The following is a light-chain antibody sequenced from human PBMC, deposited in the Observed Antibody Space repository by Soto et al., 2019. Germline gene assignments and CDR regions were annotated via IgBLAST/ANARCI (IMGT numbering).Light chain of an antibody. V-gene: IGKV3D-20*01. J-gene: IGKJ5*01. CDR1: QSVSSSY. CDR3: QQYGSSPIT. CDR2: DAS. Sequence: EMVLTQSQDTLSLSPGERAALSCVASQSVSSSYLAWYQQKPGLAPRPLIYDASSRATGIPDRFSGSGSGTDFTLTISRLEPEDFAVYYCQQYGSSPITFGQGTRLEI.